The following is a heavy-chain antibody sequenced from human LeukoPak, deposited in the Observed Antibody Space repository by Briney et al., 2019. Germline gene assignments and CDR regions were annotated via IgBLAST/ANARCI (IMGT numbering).Heavy chain of an antibody. CDR3: ARDGTSGGLDY. V-gene: IGHV3-30*04. D-gene: IGHD1-1*01. Sequence: GRSLRLSCAASGFTFSSYAMHWVRQAPGKGLEWVAVISYDGSNKYYADSVKGRFTISRDNSKNTLYLQMNSLRAEDTAVYYCARDGTSGGLDYWGQGTLVTVSS. CDR1: GFTFSSYA. J-gene: IGHJ4*02. CDR2: ISYDGSNK.